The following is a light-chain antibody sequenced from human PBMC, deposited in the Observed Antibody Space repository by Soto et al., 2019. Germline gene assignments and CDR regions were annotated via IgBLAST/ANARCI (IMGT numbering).Light chain of an antibody. J-gene: IGKJ2*01. V-gene: IGKV3-20*01. CDR1: QSVSSSS. Sequence: EIVLTQSPGTLSLSLGQRATLSCRASQSVSSSSLAWYQQRPGEAPMLLSYGSSRRVTGIPDWFSGSGSGTTFTLPISRREPEDVAVYYCQLYGASPKYTFGQGTKLEIK. CDR2: GSS. CDR3: QLYGASPKYT.